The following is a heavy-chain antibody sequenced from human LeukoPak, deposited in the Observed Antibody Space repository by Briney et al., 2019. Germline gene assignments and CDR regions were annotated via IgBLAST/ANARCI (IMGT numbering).Heavy chain of an antibody. D-gene: IGHD1-14*01. CDR1: GYPFSTWE. V-gene: IGHV1-8*01. Sequence: SVKVSCKTSGYPFSTWEINWVRQAAGQGLEWLGWVHTDSGNTDYAQKFRGRVTMSRDTSTSTAYMELSGLRLDDTAVYFCARGPRNDPWGQGTLVTVSS. CDR2: VHTDSGNT. J-gene: IGHJ5*02. CDR3: ARGPRNDP.